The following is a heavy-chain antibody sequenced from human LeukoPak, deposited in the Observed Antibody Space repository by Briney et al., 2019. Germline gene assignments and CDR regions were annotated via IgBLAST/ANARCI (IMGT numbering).Heavy chain of an antibody. V-gene: IGHV5-51*01. CDR2: IYPGDSDT. CDR1: GYSFTSYW. D-gene: IGHD1-26*01. Sequence: GESLKISCKGSGYSFTSYWIGWVRQMPGKGLEWMGIIYPGDSDTRYSPPFQGQITISADKSISTAYRQWSSLKASDTAIYYCARPSDFGVGSNGILFDYWGQGTLVTVSA. J-gene: IGHJ4*02. CDR3: ARPSDFGVGSNGILFDY.